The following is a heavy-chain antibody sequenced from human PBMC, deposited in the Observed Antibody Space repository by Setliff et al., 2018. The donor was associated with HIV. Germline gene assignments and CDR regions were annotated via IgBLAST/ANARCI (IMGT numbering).Heavy chain of an antibody. CDR1: GGSISSSNYY. J-gene: IGHJ6*02. D-gene: IGHD4-4*01. CDR2: IYYSGST. V-gene: IGHV4-39*02. CDR3: ARDTGSRPVCYGMDV. Sequence: PSETLSLTCSVSGGSISSSNYYWGWIRQPPGKGLEWIGNIYYSGSTYYNPSLKSRVTISVDTSKNQFSLKLSSVTAADTAVYYCARDTGSRPVCYGMDVWGQGTTVTVSS.